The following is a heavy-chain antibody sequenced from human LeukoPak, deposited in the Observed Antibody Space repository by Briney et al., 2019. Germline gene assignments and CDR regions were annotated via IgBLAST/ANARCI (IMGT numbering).Heavy chain of an antibody. CDR2: INPDGSTI. CDR3: AKDPGGAEGGYTCGPLDY. CDR1: GFTFSNYW. J-gene: IGHJ4*02. D-gene: IGHD5-18*01. Sequence: GGSLRLSCAASGFTFSNYWVHRVRQAPGKGLVWVSRINPDGSTINYADSVKGRFTISRDNAKNTLYLQMNSLRPEDTGVYYCAKDPGGAEGGYTCGPLDYWGQGTLVTVSS. V-gene: IGHV3-74*01.